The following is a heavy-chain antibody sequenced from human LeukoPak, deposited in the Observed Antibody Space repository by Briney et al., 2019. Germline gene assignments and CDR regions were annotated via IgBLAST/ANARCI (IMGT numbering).Heavy chain of an antibody. Sequence: GASVNVSCKVSGYTLTELSMHWVRQAPGKGLEWMGGFDPEDGETIYAQKFQGRVTITEDTSTDTDYMELSSLRSEDTAVYYCATDLSVALVRGAFDAFDIWGQGTMVTVSS. CDR2: FDPEDGET. CDR3: ATDLSVALVRGAFDAFDI. CDR1: GYTLTELS. J-gene: IGHJ3*02. V-gene: IGHV1-24*01. D-gene: IGHD3-10*01.